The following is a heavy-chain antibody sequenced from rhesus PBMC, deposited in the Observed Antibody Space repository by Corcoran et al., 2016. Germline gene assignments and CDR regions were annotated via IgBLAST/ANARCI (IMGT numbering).Heavy chain of an antibody. CDR3: ARDRSPFDY. CDR2: IYGSSGST. D-gene: IGHD3-40*01. Sequence: QVQLQESGPGVVKPSETLSLTCAVPGYSISSGYDWSGIRQPPGKGREWIGYIYGSSGSTNHNPSLKNRVTISKDTSKNQFSLKLSSVTAADTAVYYCARDRSPFDYWGQGVLVTVSS. V-gene: IGHV4-76*01. CDR1: GYSISSGYD. J-gene: IGHJ4*01.